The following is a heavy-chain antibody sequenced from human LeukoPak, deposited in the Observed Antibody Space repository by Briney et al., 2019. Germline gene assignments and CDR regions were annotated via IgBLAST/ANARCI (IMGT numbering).Heavy chain of an antibody. J-gene: IGHJ5*02. Sequence: SVKVSCKASGYTFTSYYMHWVRQAPGQGLEWMGGILPIFGTAIYAQHFQGRLTITADESTNSAYMELNRLRSDDTAVYYCARAEDQGRYFDWLPGFDPWGQGTLVTVSS. D-gene: IGHD3-9*01. CDR3: ARAEDQGRYFDWLPGFDP. V-gene: IGHV1-69*13. CDR2: ILPIFGTA. CDR1: GYTFTSYY.